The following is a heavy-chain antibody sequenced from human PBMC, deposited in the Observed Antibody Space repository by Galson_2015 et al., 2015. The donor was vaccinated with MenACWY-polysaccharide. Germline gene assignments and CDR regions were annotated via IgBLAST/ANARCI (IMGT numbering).Heavy chain of an antibody. CDR2: ISGSSSPI. V-gene: IGHV3-48*02. CDR3: ARVQGGYSNDWHHPYYFDY. CDR1: GFTFSSYS. D-gene: IGHD6-13*01. Sequence: SLRLSCAASGFTFSSYSMNWLRPAPGKGLAWVSYISGSSSPIYYADSVKGRFTISRDNAKNSLYLQMNSLRDEDTAVYYCARVQGGYSNDWHHPYYFDYWGQGTLVTVSS. J-gene: IGHJ4*02.